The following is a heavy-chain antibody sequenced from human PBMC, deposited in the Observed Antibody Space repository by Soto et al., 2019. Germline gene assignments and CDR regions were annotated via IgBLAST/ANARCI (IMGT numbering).Heavy chain of an antibody. CDR1: GGSISSSNR. J-gene: IGHJ6*02. Sequence: SETLSLTCAVSGGSISSSNRWSWVRQPPGKGLEWIGEIYHSGSTNYNPSLKSRVTISVDKSKNQFSLKLSSVTAADTAVYYCARDRSFWSGYPFYGMDVWGQGTTVTVS. CDR3: ARDRSFWSGYPFYGMDV. CDR2: IYHSGST. D-gene: IGHD3-3*01. V-gene: IGHV4-4*02.